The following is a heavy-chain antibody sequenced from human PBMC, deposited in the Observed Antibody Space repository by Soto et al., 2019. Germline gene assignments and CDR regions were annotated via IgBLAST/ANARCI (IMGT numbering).Heavy chain of an antibody. Sequence: GGSLRLSCRTSGFTFSNFGLTWVRQGPGKGLEWVSSISRDGFNTYSSNSVKGRFTVSRDNSKDTLYLQMNRVRADDTATYYCANSVLRYFDWDGMDVWGQRTTVTVSS. J-gene: IGHJ6*02. CDR3: ANSVLRYFDWDGMDV. CDR2: ISRDGFNT. CDR1: GFTFSNFG. V-gene: IGHV3-23*01. D-gene: IGHD3-9*01.